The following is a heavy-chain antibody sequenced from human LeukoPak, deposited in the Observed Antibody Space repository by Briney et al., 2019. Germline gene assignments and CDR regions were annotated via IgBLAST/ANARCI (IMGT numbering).Heavy chain of an antibody. CDR2: MNPNSGNT. CDR1: GYTFTSYD. V-gene: IGHV1-8*01. CDR3: ARGSAGHNLRFDP. D-gene: IGHD1-1*01. Sequence: GSVKVSCKASGYTFTSYDINWVRQATGQGLEWMGWMNPNSGNTGYAQKFQGRVTMARNTSISTAYMELSSLRSEDTAVYYCARGSAGHNLRFDPWGQGTLVTVSS. J-gene: IGHJ5*02.